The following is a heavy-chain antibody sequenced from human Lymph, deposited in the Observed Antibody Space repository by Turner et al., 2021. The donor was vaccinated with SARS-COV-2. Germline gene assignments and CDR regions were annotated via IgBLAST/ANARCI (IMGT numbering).Heavy chain of an antibody. CDR1: GYTFTSYY. CDR2: INPSGDST. D-gene: IGHD2-15*01. V-gene: IGHV1-46*01. CDR3: ARVGPGGFDY. J-gene: IGHJ4*02. Sequence: QVQLVQSGAEAKKPGAAVKVSCKASGYTFTSYYMHWVRQAPGQGLEWMGIINPSGDSTSYAQKFQGRVTMTRDTSTSTVYMELSSLRSEDTAVYYCARVGPGGFDYWGQGTPVTVSS.